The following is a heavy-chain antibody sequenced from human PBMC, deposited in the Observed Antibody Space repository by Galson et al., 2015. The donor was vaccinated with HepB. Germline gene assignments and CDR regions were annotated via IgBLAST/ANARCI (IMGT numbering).Heavy chain of an antibody. CDR2: ISGSGGTT. D-gene: IGHD6-6*01. V-gene: IGHV3-23*01. CDR3: AKYRNSTSPGTYGMDV. CDR1: GFPFSTYT. Sequence: SLRLSCAASGFPFSTYTMSWVRQAPGKGLEWVSAISGSGGTTYYADSVRGRFTISRDNTKRTLYLQMNRLRGEDTALYYCAKYRNSTSPGTYGMDVWGQGTTVTVFS. J-gene: IGHJ6*02.